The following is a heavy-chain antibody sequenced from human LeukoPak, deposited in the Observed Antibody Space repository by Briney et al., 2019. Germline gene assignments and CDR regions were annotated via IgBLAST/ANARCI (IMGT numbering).Heavy chain of an antibody. CDR3: ARGPHNHGSAFDY. D-gene: IGHD5-24*01. V-gene: IGHV1-8*02. J-gene: IGHJ4*02. Sequence: ASVKVSCKASGYTFTSYGISWVRQAPGQGLEWMGWMNPNSGNTGYAQKFQGRVTMTRNTSISTAYMELSSLRSEDTAVYYCARGPHNHGSAFDYWGQGTLVTVSS. CDR1: GYTFTSYG. CDR2: MNPNSGNT.